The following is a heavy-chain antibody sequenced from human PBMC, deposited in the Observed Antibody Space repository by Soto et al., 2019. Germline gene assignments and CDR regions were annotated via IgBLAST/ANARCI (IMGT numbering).Heavy chain of an antibody. J-gene: IGHJ3*02. CDR1: GFTFSYYT. CDR3: ARLRSDAFDI. CDR2: ISSSSSHK. Sequence: EVQLVESGGRLVKLGESLRLSCVASGFTFSYYTMNWVRQAPGKGLEWVSAISSSSSHKYSADSVRGRFTFSRDNANNSLYLQMNNLRVEDTAIYYCARLRSDAFDIWGQGTLVTVSS. D-gene: IGHD4-17*01. V-gene: IGHV3-21*02.